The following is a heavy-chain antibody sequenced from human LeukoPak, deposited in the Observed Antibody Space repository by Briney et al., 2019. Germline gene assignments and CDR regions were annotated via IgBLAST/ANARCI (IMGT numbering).Heavy chain of an antibody. CDR3: ARERLGYYDRSGLDY. D-gene: IGHD3-22*01. CDR2: IYYSGST. V-gene: IGHV4-59*01. CDR1: GGSISSYY. J-gene: IGHJ4*02. Sequence: SETLSLTCTVSGGSISSYYWNWIRQPPGKGLEWIGYIYYSGSTNCNPSLKSRVTTSVDTSKNQFSLKLSSVTAADTAVYYCARERLGYYDRSGLDYWGQGTLVTVSS.